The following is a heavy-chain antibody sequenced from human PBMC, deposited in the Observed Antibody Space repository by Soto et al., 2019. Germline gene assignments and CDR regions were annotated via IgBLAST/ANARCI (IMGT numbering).Heavy chain of an antibody. CDR1: GGSMNSDY. CDR2: ISSGGIT. J-gene: IGHJ5*02. D-gene: IGHD3-3*01. Sequence: SETLSLTCTVSGGSMNSDYWTWIRQPPGKGLEWIGYISSGGITNYNNSLKSRVIISLEKSKNQFSLKLASVTAADTAVYYCARGTPYYDFWSGYYTEGIRHWFDPWGQGTLVTVSS. CDR3: ARGTPYYDFWSGYYTEGIRHWFDP. V-gene: IGHV4-4*08.